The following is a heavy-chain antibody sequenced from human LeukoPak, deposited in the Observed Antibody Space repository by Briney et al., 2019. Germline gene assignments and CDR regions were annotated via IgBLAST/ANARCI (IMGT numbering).Heavy chain of an antibody. CDR3: ARDDWNYKFTIHSYYYGMDV. V-gene: IGHV1-3*01. CDR2: INAGDGNT. D-gene: IGHD1-7*01. Sequence: GASVNVSCKAPGYTFTSYAMHWVRQAPGQRLEWMGWINAGDGNTRYSQKLQGRVTITRDTSANTVYMELSSLRSGDTAVYYCARDDWNYKFTIHSYYYGMDVWGQGTTVTVSS. CDR1: GYTFTSYA. J-gene: IGHJ6*02.